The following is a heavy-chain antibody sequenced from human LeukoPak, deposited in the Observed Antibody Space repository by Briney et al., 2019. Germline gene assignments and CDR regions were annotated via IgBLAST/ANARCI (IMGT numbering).Heavy chain of an antibody. J-gene: IGHJ4*02. CDR1: GFTFSSYG. V-gene: IGHV3-30*18. D-gene: IGHD5-18*01. CDR2: ISYDGSNK. Sequence: YPGGSLRLSCAASGFTFSSYGMHWVRQAPGKGLEWVAVISYDGSNKYYADSVKGRFTISRDNSKNTLYLQMNSLRAEDTAVYYCAKDGRGYSYGTYYFDYWGQGTLVTVSS. CDR3: AKDGRGYSYGTYYFDY.